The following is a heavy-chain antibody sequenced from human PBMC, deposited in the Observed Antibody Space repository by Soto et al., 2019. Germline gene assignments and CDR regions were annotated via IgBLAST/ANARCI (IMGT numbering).Heavy chain of an antibody. CDR2: IIPILGIA. CDR3: ARDALEQLAPDFDD. Sequence: SVKVSCKASGGTFSSYTISWVRQAPGQGLGWMGRIIPILGIANYAQKFQGRVTITADKSTSTAYMELSSLRSEDTAVYYCARDALEQLAPDFDDWGQGTLVTVS. V-gene: IGHV1-69*04. J-gene: IGHJ4*02. D-gene: IGHD6-6*01. CDR1: GGTFSSYT.